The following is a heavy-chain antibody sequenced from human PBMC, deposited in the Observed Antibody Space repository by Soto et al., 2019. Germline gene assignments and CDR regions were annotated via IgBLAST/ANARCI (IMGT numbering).Heavy chain of an antibody. J-gene: IGHJ5*02. Sequence: EVQLLESGGGLVQPGGSLRLSCAASGFTFSSYAMSWVRQAPGKGLEWVSAISGSGGSTYYADSVKGRFTISRDNSKNSLYLQMNSLRDEDTAVYYCAKGGRDIVVVVAAKFDPWGQGTLVTVSS. V-gene: IGHV3-23*01. D-gene: IGHD2-15*01. CDR2: ISGSGGST. CDR3: AKGGRDIVVVVAAKFDP. CDR1: GFTFSSYA.